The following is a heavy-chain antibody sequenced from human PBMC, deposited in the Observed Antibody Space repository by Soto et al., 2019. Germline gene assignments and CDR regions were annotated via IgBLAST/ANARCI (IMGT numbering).Heavy chain of an antibody. V-gene: IGHV1-69*01. J-gene: IGHJ6*02. CDR1: GGTFSSDA. CDR2: IIPISGTA. CDR3: ARSQGSSTSLEIYYYYYYGMDV. D-gene: IGHD2-2*01. Sequence: QVQLVQSGAEVKKPGSSVKVSCKGSGGTFSSDAISWVRHAPGQGLEWMGGIIPISGTANYAQKFQGRVTITADESTSTAYMELSSLRSEDTAVYYCARSQGSSTSLEIYYYYYYGMDVWGQGTTVTVSS.